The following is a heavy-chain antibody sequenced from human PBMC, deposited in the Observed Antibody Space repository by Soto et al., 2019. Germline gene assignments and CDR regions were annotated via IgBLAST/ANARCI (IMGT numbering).Heavy chain of an antibody. Sequence: EVQLVESGGDLVQPGGSLRLSCAASGFTFSSYWMHWVRQAPGKGLVWVSRIKSDGSGAIYADSVKGRFTVSRDNAKNTLYLQMIRLSAEDTALYDCARVDGDDHDGKGYRGRHWGQGTRGTVSS. D-gene: IGHD3-22*01. CDR3: ARVDGDDHDGKGYRGRH. CDR1: GFTFSSYW. V-gene: IGHV3-74*01. CDR2: IKSDGSGA. J-gene: IGHJ1*01.